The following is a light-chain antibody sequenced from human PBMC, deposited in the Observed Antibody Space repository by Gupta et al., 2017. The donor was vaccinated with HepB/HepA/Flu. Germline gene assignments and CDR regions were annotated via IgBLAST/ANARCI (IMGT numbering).Light chain of an antibody. CDR2: EVS. V-gene: IGLV2-18*02. J-gene: IGLJ1*01. CDR1: SSDVGRYNR. CDR3: SSYTSSSTYV. Sequence: SALTQPPSVSGSPGPSVTISCTGTSSDVGRYNRASCYQQSPGTAPKLMISEVSNRPSGVPGRFAGSRAANTASLTISAHKEEDEADYYCSSYTSSSTYVFGTGTKVTVL.